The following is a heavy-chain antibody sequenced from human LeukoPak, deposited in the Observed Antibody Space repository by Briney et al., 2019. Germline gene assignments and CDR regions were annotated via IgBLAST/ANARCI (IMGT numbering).Heavy chain of an antibody. CDR2: TYYRSKWYN. Sequence: SQTLSLNCAISGDSVSSNSAGWNWIRQSPSRGLEWLGSTYYRSKWYNDYAVSVKSRITINPDTSKNQFSLQLNSVTPEDTAVYYCARGFPLTSIAARNYYYYYMDVWGKGTTVTVSS. CDR1: GDSVSSNSAG. D-gene: IGHD6-6*01. J-gene: IGHJ6*03. CDR3: ARGFPLTSIAARNYYYYYMDV. V-gene: IGHV6-1*01.